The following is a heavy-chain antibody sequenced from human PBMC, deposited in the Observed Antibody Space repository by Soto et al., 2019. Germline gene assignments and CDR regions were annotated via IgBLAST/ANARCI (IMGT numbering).Heavy chain of an antibody. CDR1: GGSISSGDYY. D-gene: IGHD6-19*01. CDR3: ARAGDSSGPVALGY. Sequence: PSETLSLTCTVSGGSISSGDYYWSWIRQHPGKGLEWIGYIYHSGSTYYNPSLKSRVTISVDRSKNQFSLKLSSVTAADTAVYYCARAGDSSGPVALGYWGQGTLVTVSS. V-gene: IGHV4-30-4*08. J-gene: IGHJ4*02. CDR2: IYHSGST.